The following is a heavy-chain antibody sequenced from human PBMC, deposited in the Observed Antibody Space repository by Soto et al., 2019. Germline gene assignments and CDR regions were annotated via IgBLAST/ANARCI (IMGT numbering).Heavy chain of an antibody. D-gene: IGHD6-19*01. CDR1: GYTFTSYA. CDR2: IHARNGNT. J-gene: IGHJ1*01. V-gene: IGHV1-3*01. Sequence: QVQLVQSGAEVKKPGASVKVSCKASGYTFTSYAMHWVRQAPGQRLEWMGCIHARNGNTKYSQKFPGRFTITRDTSPSMAYMGLSSRRSEDTAVYYCAREDSSGGNEHFQHWGQGTLVTVSS. CDR3: AREDSSGGNEHFQH.